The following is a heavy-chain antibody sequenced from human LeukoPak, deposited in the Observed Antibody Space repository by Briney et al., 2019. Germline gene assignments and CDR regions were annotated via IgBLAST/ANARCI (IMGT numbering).Heavy chain of an antibody. J-gene: IGHJ2*01. V-gene: IGHV4-59*01. Sequence: PSETLSLTCTVSGGSINNYCWSWIRQPPGKGLEWIGYIYYSGSTNYNPSIKSRFTISVDTSKNQFSLKLSSVTAADTAVNYCARGNAYYYGSGSYFWYFDLWGRGTLVTVSS. CDR1: GGSINNYC. CDR3: ARGNAYYYGSGSYFWYFDL. D-gene: IGHD3-10*01. CDR2: IYYSGST.